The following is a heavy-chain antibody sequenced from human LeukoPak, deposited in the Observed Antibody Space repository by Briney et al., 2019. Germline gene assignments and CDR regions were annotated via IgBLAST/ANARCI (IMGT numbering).Heavy chain of an antibody. J-gene: IGHJ3*02. CDR1: GGSFSGYY. CDR3: ARWQYYYDSSGCYAGAFDI. CDR2: IYYSGST. Sequence: SETLSLTCAVYGGSFSGYYWSWIRQPPGKGLEWIGSIYYSGSTYYNPSLKSRVTISVDTSKNQFSLKLSSVTAADTAVYYCARWQYYYDSSGCYAGAFDIWGQGTMVTVSS. V-gene: IGHV4-34*01. D-gene: IGHD3-22*01.